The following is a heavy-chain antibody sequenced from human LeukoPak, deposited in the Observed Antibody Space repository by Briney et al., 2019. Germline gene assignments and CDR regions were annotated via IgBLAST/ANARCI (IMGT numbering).Heavy chain of an antibody. V-gene: IGHV3-30*02. J-gene: IGHJ4*02. CDR1: GFTFSSYG. D-gene: IGHD5-18*01. Sequence: GGSLRLSCAASGFTFSSYGMHWVRQAPGKGLEWVALIRYDGSNKYYADSVKGRFTISRDNSKNTLYLQMNSLRAEDTAVYYCAKDKRYSYGIFDYWGQGTLVTVSS. CDR2: IRYDGSNK. CDR3: AKDKRYSYGIFDY.